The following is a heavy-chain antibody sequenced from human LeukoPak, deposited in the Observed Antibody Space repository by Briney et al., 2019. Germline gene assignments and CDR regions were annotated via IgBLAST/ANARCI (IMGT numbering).Heavy chain of an antibody. D-gene: IGHD5-18*01. CDR1: GYAFTSYD. CDR2: MNPNSGNT. J-gene: IGHJ4*02. Sequence: GASVKVSCKASGYAFTSYDINWVRQATGQGLEWMGWMNPNSGNTGYAQKFQGRVTMTRNTSISTAYMELSSLRSEDTAVYYCAPTYSYTRGGYEYWGQGTLVTVSS. V-gene: IGHV1-8*01. CDR3: APTYSYTRGGYEY.